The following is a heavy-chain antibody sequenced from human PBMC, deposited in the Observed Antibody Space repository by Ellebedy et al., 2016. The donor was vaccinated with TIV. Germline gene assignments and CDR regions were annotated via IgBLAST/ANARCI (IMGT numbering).Heavy chain of an antibody. CDR2: ISTSSTYI. D-gene: IGHD5-24*01. J-gene: IGHJ4*02. Sequence: GESLKISXAASGFTFSSYTMNWVRQAPGKGLEWVSSISTSSTYIYYADSVKGRVTISRDNAKNSLYLQMNSLRAEDTAVYFCARGEGWIDNWGQGTLVTVSS. V-gene: IGHV3-21*01. CDR1: GFTFSSYT. CDR3: ARGEGWIDN.